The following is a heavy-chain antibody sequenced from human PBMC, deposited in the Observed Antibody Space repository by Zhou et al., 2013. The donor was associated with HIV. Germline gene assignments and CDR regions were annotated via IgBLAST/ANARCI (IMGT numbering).Heavy chain of an antibody. J-gene: IGHJ6*03. D-gene: IGHD6-25*01. CDR3: ARALSATWIGGGFFYMDV. CDR2: IIPMFGTA. Sequence: QVQLVQSGAEVKKPGSSVKVSCKASGGSFSGHAISWVRQAPGQGLEWMGGIIPMFGTANYAQKFQGRVTITTDESTSTAYMELSSLRSEDTAVYYCARALSATWIGGGFFYMDVWGKGTTVTVS. CDR1: GGSFSGHA. V-gene: IGHV1-69*05.